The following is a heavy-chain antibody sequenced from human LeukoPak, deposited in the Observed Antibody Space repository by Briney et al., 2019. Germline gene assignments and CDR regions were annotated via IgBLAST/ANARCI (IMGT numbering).Heavy chain of an antibody. CDR3: AKRPYSSGYYHFDY. D-gene: IGHD3-22*01. V-gene: IGHV3-23*01. CDR2: ISDSGGTT. Sequence: GGSLRLSCAASGFTFSSYAMSWVCQAPGKGLEWVSGISDSGGTTYYADSVKGRFTISRDNSKNTMYLQMNSLRAEDTAVYYCAKRPYSSGYYHFDYWGQGTLVTVSS. CDR1: GFTFSSYA. J-gene: IGHJ4*02.